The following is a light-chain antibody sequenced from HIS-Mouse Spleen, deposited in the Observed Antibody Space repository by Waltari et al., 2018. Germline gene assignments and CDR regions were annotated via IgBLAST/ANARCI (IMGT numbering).Light chain of an antibody. CDR2: GAS. J-gene: IGKJ1*01. V-gene: IGKV3-20*01. CDR1: QSVSSSS. Sequence: EIVLTQSPGPLSLSPGERATLSCRASQSVSSSSLSGYQQKPGQAPRPLIYGASTSATGIPDRFSGSGSGTDFTLTISRLEPEDFAVYYCQQYGSSPETFGQGTKVEIK. CDR3: QQYGSSPET.